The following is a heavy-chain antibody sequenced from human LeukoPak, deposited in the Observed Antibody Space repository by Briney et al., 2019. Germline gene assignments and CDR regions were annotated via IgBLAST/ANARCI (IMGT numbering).Heavy chain of an antibody. CDR3: ATSLRYFDWLLWGDY. CDR2: FDPEDGET. J-gene: IGHJ4*02. CDR1: GYTLTELS. V-gene: IGHV1-24*01. D-gene: IGHD3-9*01. Sequence: RASVKVSCKVSGYTLTELSMHWVRQAPGKGLEWMGGFDPEDGETIYAQKFQGRVTMTEDTSTDTAYMELSSLRSEDTAVYYCATSLRYFDWLLWGDYWGQGTLVTVSS.